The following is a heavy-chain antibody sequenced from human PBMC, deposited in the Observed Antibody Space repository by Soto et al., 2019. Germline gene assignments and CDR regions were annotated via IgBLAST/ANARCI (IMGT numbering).Heavy chain of an antibody. J-gene: IGHJ4*02. D-gene: IGHD3-22*01. CDR2: IWYDGSNK. CDR1: GFTFSSYG. Sequence: QVQLVESGGGVVQPGRSLRLSCAASGFTFSSYGMHWVRQAPGKGLEWVAVIWYDGSNKYYADSVKGRFTISRDNSKNTLYLQMNSLRAEDTAVYYCARDHISPYYYDSSGRFDYWGQGTLVTVSS. V-gene: IGHV3-33*01. CDR3: ARDHISPYYYDSSGRFDY.